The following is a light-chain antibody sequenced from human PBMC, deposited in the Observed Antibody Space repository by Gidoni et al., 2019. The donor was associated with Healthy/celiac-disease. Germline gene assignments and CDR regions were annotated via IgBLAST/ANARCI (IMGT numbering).Light chain of an antibody. J-gene: IGLJ1*01. Sequence: SYELTQPPSVSVSPGQTASITCSGDKVGDKYACWYQQKPGQSPVLVIYQDSKRPSGSPERFSGSNSGNTATLTISGTQAMDEADYYCQAWDISTRYGFGTGTKVTVL. CDR1: KVGDKY. CDR3: QAWDISTRYG. CDR2: QDS. V-gene: IGLV3-1*01.